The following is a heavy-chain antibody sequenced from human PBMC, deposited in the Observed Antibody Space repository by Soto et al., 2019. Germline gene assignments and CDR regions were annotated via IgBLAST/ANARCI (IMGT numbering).Heavy chain of an antibody. CDR3: AIFRTATTPFDS. CDR1: GFTFDDYA. D-gene: IGHD4-17*01. CDR2: ISWNSGSI. V-gene: IGHV3-9*01. J-gene: IGHJ4*02. Sequence: EVPLVESGGGLVQPGRSLRLSCAASGFTFDDYAMHWVRQAPGKGLEWVSGISWNSGSIGYADSVKGRFTISRDNAKNSLYLQMNSLRAEDTALYYCAIFRTATTPFDSWGQGTLVTVSS.